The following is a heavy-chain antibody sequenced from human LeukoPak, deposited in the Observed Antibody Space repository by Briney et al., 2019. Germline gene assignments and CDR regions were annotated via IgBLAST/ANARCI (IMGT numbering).Heavy chain of an antibody. CDR1: GFTVSSDY. Sequence: PGGSLRLSCTASGFTVSSDYMSWVRQAPGKGLEWVSVIYPGGTTYYADSVKARFTTSRDTSKNSVSLQMNSLRAEDTAVYYCVRNIRVVGTSSDFWGQGTLVSVSS. V-gene: IGHV3-66*01. D-gene: IGHD1-1*01. CDR3: VRNIRVVGTSSDF. J-gene: IGHJ4*02. CDR2: IYPGGTT.